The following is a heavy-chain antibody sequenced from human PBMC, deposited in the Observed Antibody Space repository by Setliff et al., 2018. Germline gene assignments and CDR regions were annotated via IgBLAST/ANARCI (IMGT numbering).Heavy chain of an antibody. V-gene: IGHV3-48*01. J-gene: IGHJ3*02. D-gene: IGHD1-26*01. Sequence: GGSLRLSCAASGFTFSSYSMNWFRQAPGKGLEWVSYISSSSSTIYYADSVKGRFTISGDDLRNTVYLQMNSLKTEDTAVYYCTTGEAGVGPTKAEAFDIWGQGTMVTVSS. CDR1: GFTFSSYS. CDR2: ISSSSSTI. CDR3: TTGEAGVGPTKAEAFDI.